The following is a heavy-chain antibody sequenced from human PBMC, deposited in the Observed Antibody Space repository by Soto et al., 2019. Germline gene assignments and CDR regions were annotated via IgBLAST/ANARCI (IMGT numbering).Heavy chain of an antibody. CDR1: SASISSSSYT. V-gene: IGHV4-39*01. Sequence: QLQLQESGPGLVKPSETLSLTCTVSSASISSSSYTWGWIRQPPGKGLEWIGSMYYSGITYYNPSLNSRVTLSVDTSKTPLSLTVTSVTAADTAVSSCARLHGYCLSRSCPGHYAMDVWGQGTTVTVSS. D-gene: IGHD2-2*01. CDR3: ARLHGYCLSRSCPGHYAMDV. CDR2: MYYSGIT. J-gene: IGHJ6*02.